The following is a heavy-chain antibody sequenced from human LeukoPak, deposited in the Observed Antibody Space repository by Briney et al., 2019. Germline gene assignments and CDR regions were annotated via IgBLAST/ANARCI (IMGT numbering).Heavy chain of an antibody. CDR3: AVSGLGFGEFRGLDY. Sequence: GGSLRLSCAASGFNVSNNYMNWVRQAPGKGLEWVSVIFSSGPTYYADSVKGRFTISRDTSKNALYLQMNSLRAEDTAVYYCAVSGLGFGEFRGLDYWGQGTLVTVSS. D-gene: IGHD3-10*01. V-gene: IGHV3-53*01. CDR1: GFNVSNNY. J-gene: IGHJ4*02. CDR2: IFSSGPT.